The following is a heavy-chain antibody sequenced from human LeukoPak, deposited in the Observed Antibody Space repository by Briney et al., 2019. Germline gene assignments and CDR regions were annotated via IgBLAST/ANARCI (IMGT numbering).Heavy chain of an antibody. CDR2: ISAYNGNT. CDR1: GYTFTNYY. D-gene: IGHD7-27*01. Sequence: ASVKVSCKASGYTFTNYYIHWVRQAPGQGLEWMGWISAYNGNTNYAQKLQGRVTMTTDTSTSTAYMELRSLRSDDTAVYYCARDSGSDYYYYMDVWGKGTTVTVSS. CDR3: ARDSGSDYYYYMDV. J-gene: IGHJ6*03. V-gene: IGHV1-18*04.